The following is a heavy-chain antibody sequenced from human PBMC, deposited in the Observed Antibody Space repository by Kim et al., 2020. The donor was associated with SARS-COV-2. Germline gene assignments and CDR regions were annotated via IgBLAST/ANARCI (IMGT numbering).Heavy chain of an antibody. D-gene: IGHD2-2*01. CDR2: ISGDGGST. CDR3: ARDIIVRYCNTTSCDLHFGHACEI. Sequence: GGSLRLSCAASGFTFDDYAMHWVRQAPGKGLEWVALISGDGGSTYYADSVKGRFTISRDNSKNSLYLQMNSLRTEDTALYYCARDIIVRYCNTTSCDLHFGHACEIWAQGTMVTVPS. CDR1: GFTFDDYA. J-gene: IGHJ3*02. V-gene: IGHV3-43*02.